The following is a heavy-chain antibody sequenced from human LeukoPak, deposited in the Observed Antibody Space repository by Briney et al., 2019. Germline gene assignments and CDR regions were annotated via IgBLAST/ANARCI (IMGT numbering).Heavy chain of an antibody. Sequence: PGGSLRLSCAASGFTFSSYAMHWVRQAPGKGLEWGALIGSDGNKKYYADSVKGRFSISRDNSNNTLYLQMNSLGVEDTAMYYCARGRYSSSWKDYWGQGTLVTVSS. V-gene: IGHV3-33*01. CDR2: IGSDGNKK. D-gene: IGHD6-13*01. CDR3: ARGRYSSSWKDY. J-gene: IGHJ4*02. CDR1: GFTFSSYA.